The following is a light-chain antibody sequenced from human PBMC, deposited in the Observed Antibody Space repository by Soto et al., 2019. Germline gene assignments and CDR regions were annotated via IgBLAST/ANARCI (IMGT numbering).Light chain of an antibody. Sequence: QLVLTQSPSASASLGASVKLTCTLSSGHSSYAIAWHQQQPEKGPRYFMKLNSDGSHSKGDGIPDRFSGSSSGAERYLTISSLQSDDEADYYCQTLGTGIQVFGTGTKGTVL. V-gene: IGLV4-69*01. CDR1: SGHSSYA. J-gene: IGLJ1*01. CDR3: QTLGTGIQV. CDR2: LNSDGSH.